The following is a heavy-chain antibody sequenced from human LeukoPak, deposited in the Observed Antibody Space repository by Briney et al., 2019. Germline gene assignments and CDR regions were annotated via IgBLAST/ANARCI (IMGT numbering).Heavy chain of an antibody. V-gene: IGHV4-39*07. Sequence: PSETLSLTCAVYGGSFSSYYWGWIRQPPGKGLEWIGSIYYSGSTYYNPSLKSRVTISVDTSKNQFSLKLSSVTAADTAVYYRARVLLGGYYYYMDVWGKGTTVTVSS. CDR2: IYYSGST. J-gene: IGHJ6*03. CDR1: GGSFSSYY. D-gene: IGHD3-10*01. CDR3: ARVLLGGYYYYMDV.